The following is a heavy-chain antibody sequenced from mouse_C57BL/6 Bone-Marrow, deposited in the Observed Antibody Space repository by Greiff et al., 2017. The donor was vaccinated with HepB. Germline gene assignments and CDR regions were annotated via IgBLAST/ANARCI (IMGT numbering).Heavy chain of an antibody. CDR2: IDPSDSYT. V-gene: IGHV1-69*01. CDR3: ARARYYYCSSLFAY. CDR1: GYTFTSYW. D-gene: IGHD1-1*01. J-gene: IGHJ3*01. Sequence: QVQLQQPGAELVMPGASVKLSCKASGYTFTSYWMHWVKQRPGQGLEWIGEIDPSDSYTNYNQKFKGKSTLTVDKSSSTAYMQLSSLTSEDSAVYYCARARYYYCSSLFAYWGQGTLVTVSA.